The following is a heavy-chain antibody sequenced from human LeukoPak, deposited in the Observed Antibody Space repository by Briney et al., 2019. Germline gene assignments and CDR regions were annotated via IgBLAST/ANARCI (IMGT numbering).Heavy chain of an antibody. D-gene: IGHD3-3*01. Sequence: SETLSLTCNVSGGSISGYHWSWIRQPPGKGLEWLGYIYYSGSTNYNPSLKSRVTISVDTPKNQFSLKLSSVTAADTAVYYCARNPYYDFWSDYQGAFDIWGQGTMVTVSS. J-gene: IGHJ3*02. V-gene: IGHV4-59*01. CDR2: IYYSGST. CDR1: GGSISGYH. CDR3: ARNPYYDFWSDYQGAFDI.